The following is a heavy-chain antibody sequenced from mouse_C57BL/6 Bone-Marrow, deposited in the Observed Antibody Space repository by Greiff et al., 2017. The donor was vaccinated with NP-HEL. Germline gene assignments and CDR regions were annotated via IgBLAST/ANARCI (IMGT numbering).Heavy chain of an antibody. CDR2: IYPGDGDT. CDR3: ARRMNLYFDY. Sequence: VKLMESGAELVKPGASVKISCKASGYAFSSYWMNWVKQRPGKGLEWIGQIYPGDGDTNYNGKFKGKATLTADKSSSTAYMQLSSLISEDSAVYFCARRMNLYFDYWGQGTTLTVSS. CDR1: GYAFSSYW. V-gene: IGHV1-80*01. J-gene: IGHJ2*01.